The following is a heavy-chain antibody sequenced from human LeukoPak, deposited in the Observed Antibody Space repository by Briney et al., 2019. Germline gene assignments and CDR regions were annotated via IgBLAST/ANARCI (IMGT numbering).Heavy chain of an antibody. CDR1: GYTFTGYY. D-gene: IGHD1-26*01. CDR3: AREVIGRGSGSYQYPYYYMDV. Sequence: GASVKVSCKASGYTFTGYYMHWVRQAPGQGLEWMGWINPNSGGTNYAQKFQGRVTMTRDTSISTAYMELSRLRSDDTAVYYCAREVIGRGSGSYQYPYYYMDVWGKGTTVTVSS. CDR2: INPNSGGT. J-gene: IGHJ6*03. V-gene: IGHV1-2*02.